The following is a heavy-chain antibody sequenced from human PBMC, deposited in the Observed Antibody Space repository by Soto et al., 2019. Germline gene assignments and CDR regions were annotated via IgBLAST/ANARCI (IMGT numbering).Heavy chain of an antibody. Sequence: EVQLLESGGGLVQPGGSLRLSCAASGYTFSSYAMSWVRQAPGKGLEWVSAINGSGGSTYYADSVKGRFTITRDNSKNTLYLQMNSLRADDTGVYYCAIYRNQRLSYDSGIDVWGQGGTGIVFS. D-gene: IGHD2-2*01. CDR1: GYTFSSYA. CDR2: INGSGGST. CDR3: AIYRNQRLSYDSGIDV. J-gene: IGHJ6*02. V-gene: IGHV3-23*01.